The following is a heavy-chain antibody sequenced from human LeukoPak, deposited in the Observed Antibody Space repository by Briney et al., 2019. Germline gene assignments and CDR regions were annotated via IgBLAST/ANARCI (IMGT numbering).Heavy chain of an antibody. CDR2: IHYSGTT. Sequence: PSETLSLTCTVSGGSISSGGYYWSWIRQPPGRGLEWIGYIHYSGTTYHNSSLKSRVTISEDTSKNQFSLKLTSVTAADTAVYYCARFYDTSGYSSTYSFDYWGQGTLVTVSS. V-gene: IGHV4-30-4*01. CDR3: ARFYDTSGYSSTYSFDY. D-gene: IGHD3-22*01. CDR1: GGSISSGGYY. J-gene: IGHJ4*02.